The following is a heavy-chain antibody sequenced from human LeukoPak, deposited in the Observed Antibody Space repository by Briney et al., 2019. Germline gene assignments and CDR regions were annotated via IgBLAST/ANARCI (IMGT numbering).Heavy chain of an antibody. Sequence: PGGSLRLSCAAAGFTFSSYAMSWVRQAPGKGLEWVSHISASGRTIDYADSVKGRFTISRDNSKNTVYLQMNSLRAEDTAVYYCAKLCSGGSCYWNYWGQGTLVTVSS. D-gene: IGHD2-15*01. CDR1: GFTFSSYA. CDR2: ISASGRTI. V-gene: IGHV3-23*01. J-gene: IGHJ4*02. CDR3: AKLCSGGSCYWNY.